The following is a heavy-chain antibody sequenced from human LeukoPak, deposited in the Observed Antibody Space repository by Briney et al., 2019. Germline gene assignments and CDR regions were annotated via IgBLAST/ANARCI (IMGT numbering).Heavy chain of an antibody. CDR2: IIPIFGTA. J-gene: IGHJ4*02. D-gene: IGHD6-19*01. V-gene: IGHV1-69*05. CDR1: GGTFSSYA. Sequence: SVKVSCKASGGTFSSYAISWVRQAPGQGLEWMGRIIPIFGTANYAQKFQGRGTITTDESTSTAYMELSSLRSEDTAVYYCARDGGIAVAGEILVYWGQGTLVTVSS. CDR3: ARDGGIAVAGEILVY.